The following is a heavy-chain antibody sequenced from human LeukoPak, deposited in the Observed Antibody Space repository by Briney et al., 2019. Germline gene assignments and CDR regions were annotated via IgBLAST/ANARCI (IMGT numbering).Heavy chain of an antibody. V-gene: IGHV3-48*03. CDR1: GFTFSGYE. CDR3: AKVARRIGNPLSYFDY. CDR2: ISSSGNII. D-gene: IGHD2/OR15-2a*01. J-gene: IGHJ4*02. Sequence: GGSLRLSCAASGFTFSGYEMNWVRQAPGKGLEWISYISSSGNIILYADSVRGRFTISRDNAKNSLFLQMNSLRAEDTAVYYCAKVARRIGNPLSYFDYWGQGTLVTVSS.